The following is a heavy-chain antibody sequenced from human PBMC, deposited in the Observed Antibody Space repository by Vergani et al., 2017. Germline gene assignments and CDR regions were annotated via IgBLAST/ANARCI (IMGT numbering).Heavy chain of an antibody. J-gene: IGHJ5*02. CDR1: GFTFSSYA. CDR3: AKGVERRELNPKNWFDP. CDR2: ISGSGGST. V-gene: IGHV3-23*04. Sequence: VQLVESGGGVVQPGRSLRLSCAASGFTFSSYAMSWVRQAPGKGLEWVSAISGSGGSTYYADSVKGRFTISRDNSKNTLYLQMNSLRAEDTAVYYCAKGVERRELNPKNWFDPWGQGTLVTVSS. D-gene: IGHD1-1*01.